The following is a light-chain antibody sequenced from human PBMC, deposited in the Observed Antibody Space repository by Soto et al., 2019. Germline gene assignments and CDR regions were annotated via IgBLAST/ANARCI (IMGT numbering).Light chain of an antibody. Sequence: EIVLTQSPGTLSLSPGERATLSCRASQSVSRYLAWYQQKPGQAPRVLIYGASSRATGIPDRFSGSGSGTDFTLTSSRRDPEDVAVYYCHQYGSSPWTFGQGTKVEIK. CDR3: HQYGSSPWT. CDR2: GAS. V-gene: IGKV3-20*01. J-gene: IGKJ1*01. CDR1: QSVSRY.